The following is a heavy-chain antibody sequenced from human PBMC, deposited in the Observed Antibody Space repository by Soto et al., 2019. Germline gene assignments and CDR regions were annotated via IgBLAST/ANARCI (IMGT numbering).Heavy chain of an antibody. CDR3: ARDSFPGVFRPQYSSGWYLGY. V-gene: IGHV3-33*01. J-gene: IGHJ4*02. CDR2: IWYDGSNK. D-gene: IGHD6-19*01. Sequence: GGSLRLSCAASGFTFSSYGMHWVRQAPGKGLEWVAVIWYDGSNKYYADSVKGRFTISRDNSKNTLYLQMNSLRAEDTAVYYCARDSFPGVFRPQYSSGWYLGYWGQGTLVTVSS. CDR1: GFTFSSYG.